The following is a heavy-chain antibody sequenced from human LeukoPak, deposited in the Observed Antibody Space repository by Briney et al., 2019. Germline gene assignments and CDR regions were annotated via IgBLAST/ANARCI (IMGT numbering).Heavy chain of an antibody. CDR2: ISSSSSYI. CDR1: GFTFSSYS. Sequence: PGGSLRLSCAVSGFTFSSYSMNWVRQAPGKGLEWVSSISSSSSYIYYADSVKGRFTISRDNAKNSLYLQMNSLRAEDTAVYYCARVPAGAYYFDDWGQGTLVTVSS. D-gene: IGHD6-19*01. J-gene: IGHJ4*02. V-gene: IGHV3-21*01. CDR3: ARVPAGAYYFDD.